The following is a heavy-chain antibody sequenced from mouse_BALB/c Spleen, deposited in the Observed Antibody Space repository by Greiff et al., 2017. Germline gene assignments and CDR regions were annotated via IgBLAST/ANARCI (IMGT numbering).Heavy chain of an antibody. J-gene: IGHJ2*01. V-gene: IGHV1-54*01. CDR2: INPGSGGT. CDR1: GYAFTNYL. Sequence: VKLMESGAELVRPGTSVKVSCKASGYAFTNYLIEWVKQRPGQGLEWIGVINPGSGGTNYNEKFKGKATLTADKSSSTAYMQLSSLTSDDSAVYFCARSTGTPDYWGQGTTLTVSS. D-gene: IGHD4-1*01. CDR3: ARSTGTPDY.